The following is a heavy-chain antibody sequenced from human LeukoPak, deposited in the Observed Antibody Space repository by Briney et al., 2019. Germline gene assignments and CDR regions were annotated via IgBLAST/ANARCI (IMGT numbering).Heavy chain of an antibody. D-gene: IGHD5-18*01. J-gene: IGHJ4*02. CDR1: GGSISSSSYY. CDR3: ARGGEYSYGFRRFDY. Sequence: SETLSLTCTVSGGSISSSSYYWGWIRQPPGKGLEWIGSIYYSGSTYYNPSLKSRVTISVDTSKNQFSLKLSSVTAADTAVYYCARGGEYSYGFRRFDYWGQGTLVTVSS. CDR2: IYYSGST. V-gene: IGHV4-39*07.